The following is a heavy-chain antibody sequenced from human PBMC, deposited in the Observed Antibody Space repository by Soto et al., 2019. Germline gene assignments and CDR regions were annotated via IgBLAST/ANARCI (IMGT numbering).Heavy chain of an antibody. D-gene: IGHD6-6*01. J-gene: IGHJ4*02. CDR1: GGSFSGYY. Sequence: SETLSLTCAVYGGSFSGYYWTWIRQPPGTGLEWIGEINHSGSTNYNPSLKSRVAISLDTSKNQFSLRLNSVTAADTAVYYCARSSIEPRVFMYPFDSWGQGTLVTVSS. V-gene: IGHV4-34*01. CDR3: ARSSIEPRVFMYPFDS. CDR2: INHSGST.